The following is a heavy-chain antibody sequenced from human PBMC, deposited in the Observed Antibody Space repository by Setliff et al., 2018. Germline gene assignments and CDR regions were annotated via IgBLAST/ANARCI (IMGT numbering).Heavy chain of an antibody. CDR2: VFFTGDT. Sequence: SETLSLTCTVSGDSINDYYWSWIRQPPGKGLEWIGYVFFTGDTDYNPSLGSRVTISIDTSKSQFSLKLSSVTAADTALYYCARNPDYLQYSFDLWGRGTLVTVSS. V-gene: IGHV4-59*12. J-gene: IGHJ2*01. D-gene: IGHD6-6*01. CDR3: ARNPDYLQYSFDL. CDR1: GDSINDYY.